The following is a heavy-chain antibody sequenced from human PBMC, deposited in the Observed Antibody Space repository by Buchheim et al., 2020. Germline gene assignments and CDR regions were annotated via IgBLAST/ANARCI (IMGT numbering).Heavy chain of an antibody. J-gene: IGHJ4*02. CDR3: ARGSVRGVRGVLNY. Sequence: QVQLQQWGAGLLKPSETLSLTCAVYGGSFSGYYWSWIRQPPGKGLEWIGEINHSGSTNYNPSLKSRVTISVDTSKNQFSLKLSAVAAADTAVYYCARGSVRGVRGVLNYWGQGTL. V-gene: IGHV4-34*01. CDR1: GGSFSGYY. CDR2: INHSGST. D-gene: IGHD3-10*01.